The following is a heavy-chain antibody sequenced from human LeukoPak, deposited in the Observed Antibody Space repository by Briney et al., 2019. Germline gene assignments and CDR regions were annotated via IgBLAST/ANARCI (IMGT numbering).Heavy chain of an antibody. D-gene: IGHD3-22*01. CDR3: AKDRGRYYDSSGYYWGYYFDS. J-gene: IGHJ4*02. CDR1: GFTFSNYA. CDR2: ISGSGGST. Sequence: PGGSLRLSCAASGFTFSNYAVNWVRQAPGKGLGWVSTISGSGGSTYYADSVKGRFTISRDNSKDTLYLQMSSLRAEDTAVYYCAKDRGRYYDSSGYYWGYYFDSWGQGILVTVST. V-gene: IGHV3-23*01.